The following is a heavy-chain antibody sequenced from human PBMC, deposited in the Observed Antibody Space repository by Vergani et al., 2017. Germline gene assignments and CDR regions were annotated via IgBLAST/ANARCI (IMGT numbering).Heavy chain of an antibody. CDR2: IIPIFGTA. D-gene: IGHD5-12*01. V-gene: IGHV1-69*01. J-gene: IGHJ6*03. Sequence: QVQLVPSGAEVTKPGSSVKVSCKASGGTFSSYAISWVRQAPGQGLEWMGGIIPIFGTANDAQKFQGRVTITADESTSTAYMELSSLGSEDTAVYYCASDKWLRWYYYYYMDVWGKGTTVTVSS. CDR1: GGTFSSYA. CDR3: ASDKWLRWYYYYYMDV.